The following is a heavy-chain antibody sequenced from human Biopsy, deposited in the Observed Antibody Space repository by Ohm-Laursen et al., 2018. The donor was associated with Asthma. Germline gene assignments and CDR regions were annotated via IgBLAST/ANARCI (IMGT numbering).Heavy chain of an antibody. CDR2: LYNSGTT. V-gene: IGHV4-59*01. D-gene: IGHD1-26*01. Sequence: TLSLTCIVSGGSISTYYWTWIRQPPGKGLEWVAYLYNSGTTNYNPSLKSRVTISVDTSKNQVSLNVRSVTAADTAVYYCARDRGGTYGRTFESWGQGTLVIVSS. CDR3: ARDRGGTYGRTFES. J-gene: IGHJ4*02. CDR1: GGSISTYY.